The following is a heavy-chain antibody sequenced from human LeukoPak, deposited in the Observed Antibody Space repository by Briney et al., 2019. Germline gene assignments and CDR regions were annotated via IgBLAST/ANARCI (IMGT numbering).Heavy chain of an antibody. J-gene: IGHJ4*02. V-gene: IGHV1-69*13. D-gene: IGHD3-10*01. CDR3: TRGSDSGIYSY. Sequence: SVKFSCNASGVTFSIYAISWVRQATGQGLEWMGGIIPIFGTANYAQKFHGRVTITAHASTSTAHMILSSARSEHPAVHYFTRGSDSGIYSYWGQGTLVTVSS. CDR1: GVTFSIYA. CDR2: IIPIFGTA.